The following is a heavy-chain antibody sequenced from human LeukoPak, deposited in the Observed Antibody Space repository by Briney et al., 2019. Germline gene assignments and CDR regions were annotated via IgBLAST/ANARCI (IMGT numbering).Heavy chain of an antibody. V-gene: IGHV4-59*08. CDR2: ISYSGST. CDR1: GASITSYY. Sequence: SETLSLTCTVSGASITSYYWSWIRQPPGKGLEWIGYISYSGSTKYNPSLKSRVTISVDTSKKQFSLKLSSVTAADTAVYYCARGKPDLAAAGSVSDYCGQGTVVTVSS. CDR3: ARGKPDLAAAGSVSDY. D-gene: IGHD6-13*01. J-gene: IGHJ4*02.